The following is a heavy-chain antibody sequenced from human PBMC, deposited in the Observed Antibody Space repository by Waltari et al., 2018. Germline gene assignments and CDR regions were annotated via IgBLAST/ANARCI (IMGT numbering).Heavy chain of an antibody. D-gene: IGHD3-10*01. CDR2: ISFDGNNI. CDR3: ARDGHSYFYGSWSDY. V-gene: IGHV3-30*01. J-gene: IGHJ4*02. Sequence: QAQLVASGGGVVQPGKSLTLSCEGSGISVSSQSMHWVRQAPGKGLEWVAVISFDGNNIYFADSVKGRFTINRDNSKNTLSLQMNSLTPEDTAIYYCARDGHSYFYGSWSDYWGQGTLVTVSS. CDR1: GISVSSQS.